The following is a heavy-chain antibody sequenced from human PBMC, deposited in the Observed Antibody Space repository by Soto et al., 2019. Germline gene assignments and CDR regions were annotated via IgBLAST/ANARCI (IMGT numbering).Heavy chain of an antibody. V-gene: IGHV3-23*01. CDR3: ALVSAASSYYDTDV. CDR1: GFAFSTYA. Sequence: EVQLLESGGGLVQPGGSLRLSCAASGFAFSTYAMNWVRQAPGKWLEWVSGIVDSGGRTFYADSVKGRFTISTDNSKTTLYLEMNSLRAEDTAIYYCALVSAASSYYDTDVWGQGTTVTVSS. J-gene: IGHJ6*02. D-gene: IGHD2-2*01. CDR2: IVDSGGRT.